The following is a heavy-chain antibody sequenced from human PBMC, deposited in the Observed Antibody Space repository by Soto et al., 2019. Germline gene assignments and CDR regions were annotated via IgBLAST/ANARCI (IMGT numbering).Heavy chain of an antibody. V-gene: IGHV1-18*01. CDR3: ARGGGYCSGGSCYMSGWFDP. J-gene: IGHJ5*02. CDR2: ISAYNGNT. D-gene: IGHD2-15*01. Sequence: GASVKVSCKASGYTFTSYGISWVRQAPGQGLEWMGWISAYNGNTNYAQKLQGRVTMTTDTSTSTAYMELRSLRSDDTAVYYCARGGGYCSGGSCYMSGWFDPWGQGTLVTSPQ. CDR1: GYTFTSYG.